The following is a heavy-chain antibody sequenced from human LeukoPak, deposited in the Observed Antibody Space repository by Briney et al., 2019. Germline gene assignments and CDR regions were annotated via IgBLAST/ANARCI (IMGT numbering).Heavy chain of an antibody. CDR3: ARSVEDLHPLDY. V-gene: IGHV1-46*01. Sequence: ASVKVSCKASGYTFTNYYLHWVRQAPGQGLEWMGIITPSGGITSCAQKFQGRVTMTRDTSTSTVYMELSSLRSEDTAVYYCARSVEDLHPLDYWGQGTLVTVSS. CDR2: ITPSGGIT. J-gene: IGHJ4*02. D-gene: IGHD3-10*01. CDR1: GYTFTNYY.